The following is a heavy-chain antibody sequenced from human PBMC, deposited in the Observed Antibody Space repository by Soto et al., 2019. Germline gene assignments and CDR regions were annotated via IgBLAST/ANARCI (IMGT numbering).Heavy chain of an antibody. J-gene: IGHJ3*02. Sequence: LCGGSISNNNYFWSWIRQHPGKGLGWIGYIHYRGSAYYNPSLSGRVTILVDTTKNQFSMKLSSVTAADTAMYYCAREVNVPADADAFDIWGQGTLVTVSS. CDR1: GGSISNNNYF. V-gene: IGHV4-31*02. CDR2: IHYRGSA. CDR3: AREVNVPADADAFDI. D-gene: IGHD2-2*01.